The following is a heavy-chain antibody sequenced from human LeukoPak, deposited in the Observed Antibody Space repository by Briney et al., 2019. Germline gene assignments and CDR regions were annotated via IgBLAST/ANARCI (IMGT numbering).Heavy chain of an antibody. V-gene: IGHV4-39*01. CDR1: AGSISSSSYY. CDR3: ARHGGGSYLIDY. D-gene: IGHD1-26*01. Sequence: SETLSLTCTVSAGSISSSSYYWGWIRQPPGKGLEWIGSIYYGVSTYYNPSLKSRVTISVDTSKNQFSLKLSSVTAADTAVYYCARHGGGSYLIDYWGQGTLVTVSS. J-gene: IGHJ4*02. CDR2: IYYGVST.